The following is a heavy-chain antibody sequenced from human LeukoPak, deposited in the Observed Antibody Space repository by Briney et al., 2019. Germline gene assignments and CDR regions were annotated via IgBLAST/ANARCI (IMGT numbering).Heavy chain of an antibody. D-gene: IGHD3-22*01. J-gene: IGHJ5*02. V-gene: IGHV3-30*02. Sequence: GGSLRLSCAASGFTFSSYGMHWVRQAPGKGLEWVAFIRYDGSNKYYADSVKGRFTISRDNSKNTLYLQMNSLRAEDTAVYYCARDLIVHSSNWFDPWGQGTLVTVSS. CDR2: IRYDGSNK. CDR1: GFTFSSYG. CDR3: ARDLIVHSSNWFDP.